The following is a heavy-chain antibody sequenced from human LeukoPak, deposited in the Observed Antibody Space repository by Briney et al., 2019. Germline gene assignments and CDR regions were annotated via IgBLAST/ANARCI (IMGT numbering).Heavy chain of an antibody. CDR1: GYTFTSYY. J-gene: IGHJ5*02. CDR3: ARDNSVGDNAWWFDL. V-gene: IGHV1-46*01. CDR2: INPTGGSK. D-gene: IGHD1-26*01. Sequence: ASVKVSCKASGYTFTSYYMHWVRQAPGQGLEWMGLINPTGGSKGYAQKFQGRVTMTSDMSTSTDYMELSSLRSEDTAIYYCARDNSVGDNAWWFDLWGQGTLVTVSS.